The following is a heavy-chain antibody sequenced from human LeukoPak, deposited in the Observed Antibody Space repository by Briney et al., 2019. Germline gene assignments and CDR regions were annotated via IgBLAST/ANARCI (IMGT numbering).Heavy chain of an antibody. CDR1: GFTFSSYA. CDR2: ISGSGGST. J-gene: IGHJ3*02. CDR3: AKDLSYDSSPDAFDI. D-gene: IGHD3-22*01. V-gene: IGHV3-23*01. Sequence: GGSLRLSCAASGFTFSSYAMSWVRQAPGKGLEWVSAISGSGGSTYYADSMKGRFTISRDNSKNTLYLQMNSLRAEDTAVYYCAKDLSYDSSPDAFDIWGQGTMVTVSS.